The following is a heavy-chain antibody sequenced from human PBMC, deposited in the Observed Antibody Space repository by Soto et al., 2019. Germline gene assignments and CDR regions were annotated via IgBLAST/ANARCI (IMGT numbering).Heavy chain of an antibody. CDR1: GDSYSISTYS. V-gene: IGHV4-30-2*01. Sequence: SETLSLTCTMSGDSYSISTYSWSWIRQPPGKALQWIGFIYQSGVTSYNPSLASRVSISLDRSNNQCSLKLKSVTAVDTAVYFCAGMPYTSGLRFDPWGPGTLVTVSS. CDR2: IYQSGVT. CDR3: AGMPYTSGLRFDP. D-gene: IGHD6-19*01. J-gene: IGHJ5*02.